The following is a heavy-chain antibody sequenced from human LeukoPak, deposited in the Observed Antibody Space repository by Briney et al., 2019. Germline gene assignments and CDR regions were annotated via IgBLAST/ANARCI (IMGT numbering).Heavy chain of an antibody. V-gene: IGHV4-39*01. D-gene: IGHD2-2*01. CDR3: ARHNAPRRVGFDF. J-gene: IGHJ4*02. CDR2: LSHAGNT. CDR1: GDSVRNDFYY. Sequence: PSETLSLTCSVSGDSVRNDFYYWGWIRQPPGKGLEWVACLSHAGNTWYNPSLESRLSISVDTSKNQFSLKFSSVTAADTALYWCARHNAPRRVGFDFWGQGVLVTVSS.